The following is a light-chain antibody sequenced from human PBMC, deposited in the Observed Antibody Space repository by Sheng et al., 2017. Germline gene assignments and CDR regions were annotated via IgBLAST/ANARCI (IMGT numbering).Light chain of an antibody. J-gene: IGKJ3*01. CDR1: ESVSSY. Sequence: EIVVTQSPGTLSLSPGERATLSCRTSESVSSYLAWYQQKPGQPPRLLIHDASNRATGIPARFSGSGSGTDFTLTISSLEPEDIAVYYCQQYYSSFGFTFAPGTKVDIK. CDR2: DAS. V-gene: IGKV3-11*01. CDR3: QQYYSSFGFT.